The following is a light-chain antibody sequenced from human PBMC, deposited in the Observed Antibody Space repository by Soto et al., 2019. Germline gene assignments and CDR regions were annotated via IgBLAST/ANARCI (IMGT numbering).Light chain of an antibody. CDR2: DAS. CDR1: QSVSSY. CDR3: QQRSNWPPWT. Sequence: EIVLTQSPATLSLSPGERATLSCRASQSVSSYFAWYQQKPGQAPRLLIYDASNRATGIPARFSGSGSGTDFTLTLSSLEPEDFAVYYCQQRSNWPPWTFDQGTKVEIK. J-gene: IGKJ1*01. V-gene: IGKV3-11*01.